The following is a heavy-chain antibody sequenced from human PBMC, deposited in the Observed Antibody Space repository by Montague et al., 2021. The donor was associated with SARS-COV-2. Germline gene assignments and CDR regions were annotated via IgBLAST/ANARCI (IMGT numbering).Heavy chain of an antibody. J-gene: IGHJ4*02. CDR3: ARHYDHSSRVDS. V-gene: IGHV4-59*08. Sequence: SETLSLTCTVSGGSISSDYWTWTRQPPGKGLEWIGFVYYRGNTYYNPFLRGRVTISVDTSSNHFSLTLSSVTAADTAIYYCARHYDHSSRVDSWGQGTLVTVSS. D-gene: IGHD3-16*01. CDR1: GGSISSDY. CDR2: VYYRGNT.